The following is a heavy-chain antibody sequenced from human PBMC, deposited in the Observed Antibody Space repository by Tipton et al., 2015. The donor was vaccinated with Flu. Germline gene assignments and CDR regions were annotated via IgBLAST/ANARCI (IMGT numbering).Heavy chain of an antibody. D-gene: IGHD3-22*01. Sequence: TLSLTCTVSGGSIRSNNYNWGWLRQPPGKGLEWIGSVNYGGGSSYNPSLESRLTISLDTPKNHFSLRLSSVTAADTAVYSCATRRDYDDSSEFDYWGQGALVTVSS. CDR1: GGSIRSNNYN. CDR3: ATRRDYDDSSEFDY. CDR2: VNYGGGS. V-gene: IGHV4-39*07. J-gene: IGHJ4*02.